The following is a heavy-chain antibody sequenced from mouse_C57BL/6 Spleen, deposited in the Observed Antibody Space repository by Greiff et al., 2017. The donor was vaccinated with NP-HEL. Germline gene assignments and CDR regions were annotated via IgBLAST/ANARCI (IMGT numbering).Heavy chain of an antibody. CDR2: IYPSDGSP. CDR1: GYTFTYHT. J-gene: IGHJ2*01. Sequence: QLQQSDAELVKPGASLKISCKVSGYTFTYHTIHWMKQRPEQGLEWIGYIYPSDGSPKYNENFTCKATLTADKSSSTAYMQLNSLTSEDTAVYLCARYVYGYGDYWGQGTTRTVSS. D-gene: IGHD2-2*01. V-gene: IGHV1-78*01. CDR3: ARYVYGYGDY.